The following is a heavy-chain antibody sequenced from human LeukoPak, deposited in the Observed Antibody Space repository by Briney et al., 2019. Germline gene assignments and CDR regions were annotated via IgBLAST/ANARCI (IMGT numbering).Heavy chain of an antibody. D-gene: IGHD5-12*01. V-gene: IGHV3-30*18. CDR2: ISYDGSEK. Sequence: GGSLRLSCAASGFTFNSYGMYWVRQAPGKGLEWVAAISYDGSEKYHADSVKGRFTISRDDSKNTLYLQMSSLRAEDAAVYYCTKKGDSAYYWYFELWGRGTLVTVSS. CDR1: GFTFNSYG. J-gene: IGHJ2*01. CDR3: TKKGDSAYYWYFEL.